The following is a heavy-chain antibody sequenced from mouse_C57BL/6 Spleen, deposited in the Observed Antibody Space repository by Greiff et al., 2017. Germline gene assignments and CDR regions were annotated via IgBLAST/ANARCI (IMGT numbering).Heavy chain of an antibody. D-gene: IGHD3-2*02. J-gene: IGHJ2*01. CDR2: ISYDGSN. Sequence: EVKLQESGPGLVKPSQSLSLTCSVTGYSITSGYYWNWIRQFPGNKLEWLGYISYDGSNNYNPSLKNRISITRDTSKNQFFLKLNSVTTEDTATYDCARDGEATGFDYWGQGTTLTVSS. CDR3: ARDGEATGFDY. V-gene: IGHV3-6*01. CDR1: GYSITSGYY.